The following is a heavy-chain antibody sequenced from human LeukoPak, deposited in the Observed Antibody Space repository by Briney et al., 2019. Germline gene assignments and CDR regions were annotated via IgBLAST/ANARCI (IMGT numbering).Heavy chain of an antibody. CDR3: ASYGYSSSPEVYHY. CDR2: IYYSGST. Sequence: KTSETLSLTCTVSGGSISSSSYYWGWIRQPPGKGLEWIGSIYYSGSTYYNPSLKSRVTISVDTSKNQFSLKLSSVTAADTAVYYCASYGYSSSPEVYHYWGQGTLVTVSS. CDR1: GGSISSSSYY. V-gene: IGHV4-39*07. D-gene: IGHD6-6*01. J-gene: IGHJ4*02.